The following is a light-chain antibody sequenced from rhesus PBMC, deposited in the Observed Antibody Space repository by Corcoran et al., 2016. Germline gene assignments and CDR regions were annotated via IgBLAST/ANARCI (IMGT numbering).Light chain of an antibody. V-gene: IGKV1-32*01. CDR3: QQYNSLPLT. CDR2: YAN. J-gene: IGKJ4*01. CDR1: QGISSY. Sequence: DIQMTQSPSSLSASVGDRVTITCRASQGISSYLNWYQQKPGKAPKLLFYYANRLGSGVPSRVSGIGSWTEFTLTISSLQPEDFATYYCQQYNSLPLTFGGGTKVELK.